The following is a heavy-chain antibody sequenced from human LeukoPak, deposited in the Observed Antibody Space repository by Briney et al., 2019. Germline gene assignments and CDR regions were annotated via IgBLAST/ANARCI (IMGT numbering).Heavy chain of an antibody. V-gene: IGHV1-46*01. J-gene: IGHJ4*02. D-gene: IGHD3-22*01. CDR2: IYPSSGGT. CDR1: GYTFTGYY. CDR3: ARVFFYDSSGFYLDY. Sequence: ASVKVSCEASGYTFTGYYIHCVRQTPGQGLWWMGIIYPSSGGTTYAQNLQGRVTMTRDTSTSTLYMELRSLRSEDTAVYYCARVFFYDSSGFYLDYWGQGTLVTVSS.